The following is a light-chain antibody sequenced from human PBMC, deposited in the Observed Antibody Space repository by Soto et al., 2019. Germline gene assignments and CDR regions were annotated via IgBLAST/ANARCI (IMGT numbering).Light chain of an antibody. CDR2: EVR. V-gene: IGLV2-14*03. J-gene: IGLJ2*01. CDR3: SSFTSKSTLI. Sequence: QSGLTQPASVSGSPGQSITISCAGTMRDIGAYNLVSWYQQHPGKAPQLIIYEVRNRPSGISFRFSGSKSGNTASLTISGLQAEDEADYYCSSFTSKSTLIFGGGTKVTVL. CDR1: MRDIGAYNL.